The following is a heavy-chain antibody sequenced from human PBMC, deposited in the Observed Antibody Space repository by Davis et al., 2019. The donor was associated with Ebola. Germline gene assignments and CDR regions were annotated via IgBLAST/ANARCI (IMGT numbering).Heavy chain of an antibody. CDR1: GFNFRNFA. J-gene: IGHJ6*02. CDR3: TRDRRSLDV. CDR2: IRSRAYGGTT. Sequence: GESLKISCAASGFNFRNFAIHWLRQAPGKGLEWIGFIRSRAYGGTTEYAASVRGRFTISRDDSKSIAYLLMRSLKTEDTAFYYCTRDRRSLDVWGQGTTVTVSS. V-gene: IGHV3-49*02.